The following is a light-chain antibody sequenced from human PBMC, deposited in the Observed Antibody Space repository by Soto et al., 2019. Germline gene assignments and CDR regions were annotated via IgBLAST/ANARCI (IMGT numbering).Light chain of an antibody. J-gene: IGKJ1*01. CDR1: QSVSSTS. V-gene: IGKV3-11*01. CDR2: DAS. Sequence: EIVLTQSPGTLSLSPGERATLSCRASQSVSSTSLAWYQQKAGQAPRLLIYDASHRATGIPARFSGSGSGTDFTLTINSLEPEDFALYYCQQRYNWPPTFGQGTKVDI. CDR3: QQRYNWPPT.